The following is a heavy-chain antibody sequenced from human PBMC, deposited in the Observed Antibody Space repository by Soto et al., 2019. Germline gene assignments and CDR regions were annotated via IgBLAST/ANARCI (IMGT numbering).Heavy chain of an antibody. J-gene: IGHJ4*02. CDR2: ISAYNGNT. CDR3: ARDELYSSGPDELCYFDY. V-gene: IGHV1-18*01. Sequence: ASVKVSCKASGYTFTSYGISWVRQAPGQGLEWMGWISAYNGNTNYARKLQGRVTMTTDTSTSTAYMELRSLRSDDTAVYYCARDELYSSGPDELCYFDYWGQGTLVTVSS. D-gene: IGHD6-19*01. CDR1: GYTFTSYG.